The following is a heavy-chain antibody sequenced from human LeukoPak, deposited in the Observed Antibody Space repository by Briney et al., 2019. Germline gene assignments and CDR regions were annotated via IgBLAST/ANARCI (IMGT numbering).Heavy chain of an antibody. Sequence: GGSLRLSCAASGFTFSSYNMNWVRQAPGKGLEWVAFIRNDGSRKYYRESVKGRFTISRDNAKDTVYLQMNSLREDETAVYYCAKDVLVVGGEDYHYGMDVWGQGTTVIVSS. V-gene: IGHV3-30*02. CDR2: IRNDGSRK. D-gene: IGHD1-26*01. CDR1: GFTFSSYN. J-gene: IGHJ6*02. CDR3: AKDVLVVGGEDYHYGMDV.